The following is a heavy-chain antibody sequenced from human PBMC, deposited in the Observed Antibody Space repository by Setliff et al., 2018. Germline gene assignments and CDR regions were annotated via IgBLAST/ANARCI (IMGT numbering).Heavy chain of an antibody. J-gene: IGHJ4*02. D-gene: IGHD1-1*01. CDR2: IYSGGTT. CDR1: GDSMNSGVYY. V-gene: IGHV4-39*01. CDR3: ARTGTYRYFDY. Sequence: SETLSLTCKVSGDSMNSGVYYWAWIRQPPGKGLEWIGRIYSGGTTYYNSSLKSRVTISVDTSKSQFSLRLNSVTAADTAVYYGARTGTYRYFDYWGRGILVTVSS.